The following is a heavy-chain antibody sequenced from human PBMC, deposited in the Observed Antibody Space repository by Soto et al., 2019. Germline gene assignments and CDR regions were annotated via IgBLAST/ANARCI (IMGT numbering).Heavy chain of an antibody. Sequence: ASVKVSCKASGYTFTSYGISWVRQAPGQGLEWMGWISAYNGNTNYAQKLQGRVTMTTDTSTSTAYMELRSLRSDDTAVYYCARDPSPYYDFWSGSHFDCWGQGTLVTVSS. CDR1: GYTFTSYG. CDR3: ARDPSPYYDFWSGSHFDC. J-gene: IGHJ4*02. D-gene: IGHD3-3*01. V-gene: IGHV1-18*01. CDR2: ISAYNGNT.